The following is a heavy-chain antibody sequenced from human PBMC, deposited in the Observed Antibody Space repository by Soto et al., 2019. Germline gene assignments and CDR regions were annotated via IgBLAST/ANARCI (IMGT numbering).Heavy chain of an antibody. Sequence: GASVKVSCKASGFTFTSSAVQWVRQARGQRLEWIGWIVVGSGNTNYAQKFQERVTITRDMSTSTAYMELSSLRSEDTAVYYCAADRRVRYYYYGMDVRGQGTTVTSP. V-gene: IGHV1-58*01. CDR3: AADRRVRYYYYGMDV. CDR1: GFTFTSSA. CDR2: IVVGSGNT. J-gene: IGHJ6*02. D-gene: IGHD2-21*01.